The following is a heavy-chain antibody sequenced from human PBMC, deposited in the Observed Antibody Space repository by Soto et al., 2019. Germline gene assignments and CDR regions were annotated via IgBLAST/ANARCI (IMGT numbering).Heavy chain of an antibody. Sequence: QVQLVQSGAEVKKPGASVKVSCKASGATFTSYDINWVRQAPGQGLEWMGWMDPNTGDTASAQKFQGRVTVTTNTSMSTAYMELNSLRSEDTAVYYCDILRGGSGGFMDVWGKGTTVTVSS. CDR2: MDPNTGDT. CDR3: DILRGGSGGFMDV. V-gene: IGHV1-8*01. D-gene: IGHD3-10*01. CDR1: GATFTSYD. J-gene: IGHJ6*03.